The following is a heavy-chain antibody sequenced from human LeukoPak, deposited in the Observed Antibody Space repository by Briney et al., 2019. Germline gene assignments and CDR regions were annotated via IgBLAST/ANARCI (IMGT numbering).Heavy chain of an antibody. CDR1: GFTFSDYY. Sequence: GGSLRPSCAASGFTFSDYYMSWIRQAPGKGLEWVSYISSSGSTIYYADSVKGRFTISRDNAKNSLYLQMNSLRAEDTAVYYCASYDSSGYYYAEHWGQGTLVTVSS. V-gene: IGHV3-11*01. CDR2: ISSSGSTI. D-gene: IGHD3-22*01. CDR3: ASYDSSGYYYAEH. J-gene: IGHJ4*02.